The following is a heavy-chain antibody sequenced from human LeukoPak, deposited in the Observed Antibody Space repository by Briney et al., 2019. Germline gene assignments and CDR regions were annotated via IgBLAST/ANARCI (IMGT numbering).Heavy chain of an antibody. CDR1: GGSFSGYY. CDR3: AGGPRVVVAATRYYYYGMDV. Sequence: SETLSLTCAVYGGSFSGYYWSWIRQPPGKGLEWIGEINHSGSTNYNPSLKSRVTISVDTSKNQFSLKLSSVTAADTAVYYCAGGPRVVVAATRYYYYGMDVWGQGTTVTVSS. D-gene: IGHD2-15*01. J-gene: IGHJ6*02. V-gene: IGHV4-34*01. CDR2: INHSGST.